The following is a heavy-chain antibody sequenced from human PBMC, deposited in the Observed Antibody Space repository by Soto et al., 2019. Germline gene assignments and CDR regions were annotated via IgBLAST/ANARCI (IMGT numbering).Heavy chain of an antibody. Sequence: GSLRLSCTASGFTFSSYSMNWVRQAPGKGLEWVSSISSSSSTIYYADSVKGRFTISRDNAKNSLYLQMNSLRDEDTAVYYSATEISVAGGHFDCWGQGTLVTVYS. V-gene: IGHV3-48*02. CDR2: ISSSSSTI. CDR3: ATEISVAGGHFDC. J-gene: IGHJ4*02. D-gene: IGHD6-19*01. CDR1: GFTFSSYS.